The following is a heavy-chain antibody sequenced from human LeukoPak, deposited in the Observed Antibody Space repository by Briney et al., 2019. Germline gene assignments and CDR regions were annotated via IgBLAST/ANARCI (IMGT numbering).Heavy chain of an antibody. V-gene: IGHV4-39*07. CDR3: ARVKGMTTRWFDP. D-gene: IGHD4-17*01. CDR1: SVSISTSNYY. CDR2: IFYSGSN. J-gene: IGHJ5*02. Sequence: SETLSLTCTVSSVSISTSNYYWGWVRQPPGKALEWIGNIFYSGSNYSSPSLKSRVTISVKTSNNQYSLKLSPLTAANTAVYYFARVKGMTTRWFDPWGQGTLVTVSS.